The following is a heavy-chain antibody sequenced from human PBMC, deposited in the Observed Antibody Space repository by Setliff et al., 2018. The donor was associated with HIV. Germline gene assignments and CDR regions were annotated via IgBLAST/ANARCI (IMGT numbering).Heavy chain of an antibody. D-gene: IGHD3-10*01. V-gene: IGHV3-74*03. CDR1: GFTFSAYW. CDR2: INNDGRKT. CDR3: AREVWSEDDN. Sequence: GESLKISCAASGFTFSAYWMHWVRQAPGKGLVWVSHINNDGRKTTYADSVKGRFTVSRDNAKNTLYLQMNSLRAEDAAVYYCAREVWSEDDNWGQGTLVTVSS. J-gene: IGHJ4*02.